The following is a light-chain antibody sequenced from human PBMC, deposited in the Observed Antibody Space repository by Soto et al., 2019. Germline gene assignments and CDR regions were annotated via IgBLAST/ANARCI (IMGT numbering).Light chain of an antibody. J-gene: IGKJ5*01. CDR1: QRVRNI. CDR3: QQYNNWPPIT. Sequence: EIMMTQSPATLSVSPGERATLSCRASQRVRNILAWYQHKPGQVPRLLIYYASTRATGIPARFSGSGSGTEFTLTISSLQSEDVAVHYCQQYNNWPPITFGQGTRLEI. CDR2: YAS. V-gene: IGKV3-15*01.